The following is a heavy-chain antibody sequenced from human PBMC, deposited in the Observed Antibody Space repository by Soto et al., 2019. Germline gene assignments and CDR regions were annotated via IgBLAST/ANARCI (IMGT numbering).Heavy chain of an antibody. D-gene: IGHD6-13*01. Sequence: EVQLVESGGGLVKPGGSLRLSCAASGFTFSSYSMNWVRQAPGKGLEWVSSISSSSSYIYYADSVKGRFTISRDNAKNSLYLQMYSLSAEVTAVYYCARRTHSISWVQGHPFDYWGQGTLVTVSS. V-gene: IGHV3-21*01. J-gene: IGHJ4*02. CDR2: ISSSSSYI. CDR1: GFTFSSYS. CDR3: ARRTHSISWVQGHPFDY.